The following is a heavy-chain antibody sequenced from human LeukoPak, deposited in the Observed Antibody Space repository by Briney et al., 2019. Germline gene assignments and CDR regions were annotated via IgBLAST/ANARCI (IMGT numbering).Heavy chain of an antibody. D-gene: IGHD6-6*01. CDR3: ARDGPRIAALGEDFDY. Sequence: ASVKVSCKASGYTFTSYYMHWVRQAPGQGLEWMGIINPSGGSASYAQKFQGRVTMTRDTSTSTVYMELSSLRSEDTAVYYCARDGPRIAALGEDFDYWGQGTLVTVSS. CDR2: INPSGGSA. J-gene: IGHJ4*02. CDR1: GYTFTSYY. V-gene: IGHV1-46*01.